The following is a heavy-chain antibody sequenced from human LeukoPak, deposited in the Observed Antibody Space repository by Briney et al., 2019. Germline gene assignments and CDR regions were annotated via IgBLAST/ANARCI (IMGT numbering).Heavy chain of an antibody. CDR1: GGSISSSSYY. CDR3: ARQGCSGGSCYSPDTRYAFDI. J-gene: IGHJ3*02. CDR2: IYYSGST. V-gene: IGHV4-61*05. D-gene: IGHD2-15*01. Sequence: SETLSLTCTVSGGSISSSSYYWSWIRQPPGKGLEWIGYIYYSGSTNYNPSLKSRVTISVDTSKNQFSLKLSSVTAADTAVYYCARQGCSGGSCYSPDTRYAFDIWGQGTMVTVSS.